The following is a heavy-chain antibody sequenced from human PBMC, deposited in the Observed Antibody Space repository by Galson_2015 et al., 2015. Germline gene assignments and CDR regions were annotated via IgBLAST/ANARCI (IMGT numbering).Heavy chain of an antibody. CDR2: IKEDESEK. V-gene: IGHV3-7*01. Sequence: SLRLSCAASGFSFSNYWMTWVRQAPGKGLEWVANIKEDESEKYYVDSVKGRFTVSRDNAKNLLSLQMNSLRAEDTAVYYCAKEEVGIGYCSGGSCLYNYFDPWGQGTLVTVSS. CDR3: AKEEVGIGYCSGGSCLYNYFDP. CDR1: GFSFSNYW. J-gene: IGHJ5*02. D-gene: IGHD2-15*01.